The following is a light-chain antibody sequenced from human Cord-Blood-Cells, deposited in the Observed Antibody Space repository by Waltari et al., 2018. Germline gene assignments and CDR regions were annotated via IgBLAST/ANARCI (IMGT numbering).Light chain of an antibody. CDR2: KAS. CDR1: QSISSW. CDR3: QQYNSSPLT. Sequence: DIQMTQSPSTLSASVGDRVTITCRASQSISSWLAWYQQKPGKAPKLLIYKASSLESGVPSRFSGSGSGTEFTLTISSLKPDDFATYYCQQYNSSPLTFGGGTKVEIK. V-gene: IGKV1-5*03. J-gene: IGKJ4*01.